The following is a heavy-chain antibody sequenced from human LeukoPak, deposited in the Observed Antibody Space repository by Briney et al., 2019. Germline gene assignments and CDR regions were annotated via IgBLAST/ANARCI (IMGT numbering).Heavy chain of an antibody. CDR1: GFTFSSYA. V-gene: IGHV4-39*07. D-gene: IGHD6-25*01. J-gene: IGHJ4*02. CDR2: IYYSGST. Sequence: GSLRLSCAASGFTFSSYAMSWVRQPPGKGLEWIGSIYYSGSTYYNPSLKSRVTISVDTSKNQFSLKLSSVTAADTAVYYCAREKGSAGDYWGQGTLVTVSS. CDR3: AREKGSAGDY.